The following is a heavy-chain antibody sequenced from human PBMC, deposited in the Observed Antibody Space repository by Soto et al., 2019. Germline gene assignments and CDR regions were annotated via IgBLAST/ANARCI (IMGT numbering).Heavy chain of an antibody. CDR1: GGTFSSYT. D-gene: IGHD2-15*01. V-gene: IGHV1-69*02. CDR2: IIPILGIA. J-gene: IGHJ3*02. CDR3: ASHIVVVVAATEYDAFDI. Sequence: SVKVSCKASGGTFSSYTISWVRQAPGQGHEWMGRIIPILGIANYAQKFQGRVTITADKSTSTAYMELSSLRSEDTAVYYCASHIVVVVAATEYDAFDIWGQGTMVTVS.